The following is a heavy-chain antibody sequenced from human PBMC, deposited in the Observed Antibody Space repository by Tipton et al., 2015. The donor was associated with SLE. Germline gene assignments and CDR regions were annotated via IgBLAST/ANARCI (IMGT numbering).Heavy chain of an antibody. CDR2: IYYSGST. CDR3: ARDLSRGYFDY. V-gene: IGHV4-31*03. CDR1: GDTISDHY. Sequence: TLSLTCTVSGDTISDHYWSWIRQHPGKGLEWIGYIYYSGSTYYNPSLKSRVTISVDTSKNQFSLKLSSVTAADTAVYYCARDLSRGYFDYWGQGTLVTVSS. D-gene: IGHD3-10*01. J-gene: IGHJ4*02.